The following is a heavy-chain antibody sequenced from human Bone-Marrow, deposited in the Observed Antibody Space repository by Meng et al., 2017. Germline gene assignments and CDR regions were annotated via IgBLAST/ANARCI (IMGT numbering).Heavy chain of an antibody. CDR2: IIPIFGTA. V-gene: IGHV1-69*06. J-gene: IGHJ4*02. CDR3: ARGDYYCSGGSCYSGAYYFDY. Sequence: QGRLVQSGAEGKKPGVSVKVACKASGGTFSSYAISWVRQAPGQGLEWMGGIIPIFGTANYAQKFQGRVTITADKSTSTAYMELSSLRSEDTAVYYCARGDYYCSGGSCYSGAYYFDYWGQGTLVTVSS. CDR1: GGTFSSYA. D-gene: IGHD2-15*01.